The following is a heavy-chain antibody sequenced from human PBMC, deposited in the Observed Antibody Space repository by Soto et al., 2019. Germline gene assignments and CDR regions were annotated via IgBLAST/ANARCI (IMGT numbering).Heavy chain of an antibody. D-gene: IGHD3-3*01. V-gene: IGHV3-15*01. CDR3: VHFGLVTTGFDS. CDR1: GFTFSDAW. CDR2: IKSKTNGGTT. J-gene: IGHJ4*02. Sequence: GGSLRLSCAASGFTFSDAWMNWVRQTPGKGLEWVGRIKSKTNGGTTDYAAPVKGRFTISRDDSKATLYLQMNSLNTEDTAVYYCVHFGLVTTGFDSWGQGTLVTVS.